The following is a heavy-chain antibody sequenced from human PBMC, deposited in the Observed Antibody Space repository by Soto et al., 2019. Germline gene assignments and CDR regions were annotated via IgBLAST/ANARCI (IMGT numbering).Heavy chain of an antibody. Sequence: PSETLSLTCTVSGSPISSYYWSWIRQPPGKGLEWIGEIHHTGTTNYKPSLKSRITMSVDTSKNQFYLGLRSVTAADTAICYCVTCWVLTFGGAYCRHSSYSFDYWDPRTLVTVSS. CDR2: IHHTGTT. V-gene: IGHV4-34*10. CDR1: GSPISSYY. J-gene: IGHJ4*02. D-gene: IGHD3-16*01. CDR3: VTCWVLTFGGAYCRHSSYSFDY.